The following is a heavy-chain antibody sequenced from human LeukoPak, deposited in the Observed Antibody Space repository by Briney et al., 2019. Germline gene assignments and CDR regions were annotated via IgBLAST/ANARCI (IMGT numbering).Heavy chain of an antibody. V-gene: IGHV4-59*12. J-gene: IGHJ6*03. D-gene: IGHD1-7*01. CDR2: IYFSGST. CDR3: ARGSYNWNYVLSYYYYYMDV. CDR1: GFTFSSYE. Sequence: NAGGSLRLSCAASGFTFSSYEMNWVRQAPGKGLEWIGYIYFSGSTNYNPSLKSRVTISVDTSKNQFSLKLSSVTAADTAVYYCARGSYNWNYVLSYYYYYMDVWGKGTTVTVSS.